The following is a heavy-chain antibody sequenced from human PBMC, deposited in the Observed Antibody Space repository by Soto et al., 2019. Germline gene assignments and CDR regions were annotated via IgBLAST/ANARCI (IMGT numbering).Heavy chain of an antibody. J-gene: IGHJ5*02. D-gene: IGHD2-2*01. CDR2: IYYSGST. CDR1: GGSISSGGYY. CDR3: GRADCISTSCYAGGLNWFDP. V-gene: IGHV4-31*03. Sequence: QVQLQESGPGLVKPSQTLSLTCTVSGGSISSGGYYWSWIRQHPGKGLEWIGYIYYSGSTYYNPSLKRRVTISVDTCKKQFALMLRSVTAADTAVYYCGRADCISTSCYAGGLNWFDPWGQGTLVTVS.